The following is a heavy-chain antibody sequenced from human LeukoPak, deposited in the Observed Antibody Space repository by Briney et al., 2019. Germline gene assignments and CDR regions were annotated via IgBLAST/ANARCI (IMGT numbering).Heavy chain of an antibody. J-gene: IGHJ3*02. CDR2: ISWNSGRI. D-gene: IGHD1-26*01. CDR1: GFIFDDYA. CDR3: ARRCWVPYSGSYDDDAFDI. V-gene: IGHV3-9*01. Sequence: GGSLRLSCAASGFIFDDYAMYWVRQAPGKGLEWVSGISWNSGRIGYADSVKGRFTISRDNAKNSLYLQMNSLRAEDTALYYCARRCWVPYSGSYDDDAFDIWGQGTMVTVSS.